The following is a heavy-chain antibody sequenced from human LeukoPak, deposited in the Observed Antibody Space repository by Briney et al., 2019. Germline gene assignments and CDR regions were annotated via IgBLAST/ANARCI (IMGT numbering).Heavy chain of an antibody. D-gene: IGHD3-22*01. Sequence: GESLKISCKGSGYSYTSYGISWVRQAPGQGLEWMGWINAYNGNTNSAQNLQGRVTMTTDTSTSTAYMELRSLRSDDTAVYYCARDRPYDSSQAYWGQGTLVTVSS. CDR1: GYSYTSYG. J-gene: IGHJ4*02. V-gene: IGHV1-18*01. CDR3: ARDRPYDSSQAY. CDR2: INAYNGNT.